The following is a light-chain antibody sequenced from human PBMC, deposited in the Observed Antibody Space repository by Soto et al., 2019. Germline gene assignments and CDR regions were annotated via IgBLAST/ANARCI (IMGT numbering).Light chain of an antibody. CDR1: QSVSSNY. CDR2: ATS. V-gene: IGKV3-20*01. Sequence: EIVLTQSPGTLSLSPGERATLSCRASQSVSSNYLTWYQHKPGQPPRLLIYATSTRATGVPDRFSGGGSGTDFSLTISRLEPEDFAVYYCQQYGGSPPFTFGPGTRVD. J-gene: IGKJ3*01. CDR3: QQYGGSPPFT.